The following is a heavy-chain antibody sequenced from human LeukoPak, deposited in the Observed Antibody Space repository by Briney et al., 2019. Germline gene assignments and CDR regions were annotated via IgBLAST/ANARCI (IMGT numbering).Heavy chain of an antibody. Sequence: ASVKISCKVSGYTFTDYYMHWVQQAPGQGLEWMGLVDPEDGETIYAEKFQGRVTNTADESTSTAYMELSSLRSEDTAVYYCARKYDFWSGEYNWFDPWGQGTLVTVSS. D-gene: IGHD3-3*01. CDR1: GYTFTDYY. V-gene: IGHV1-69-2*01. CDR2: VDPEDGET. CDR3: ARKYDFWSGEYNWFDP. J-gene: IGHJ5*02.